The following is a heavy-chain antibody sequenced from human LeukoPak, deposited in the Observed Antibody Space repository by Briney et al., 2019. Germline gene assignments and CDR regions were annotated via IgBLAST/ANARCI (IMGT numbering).Heavy chain of an antibody. Sequence: SETLSLTCTVSGGSISSYYWSWIRQPPGKGLEWIGEINHSGSTNYNPSLKSRVTISVDTSKNQFSLKLSSVTAADTAVYYCARVLQRYGHRTDDYWGQGTLVTVSS. V-gene: IGHV4-34*01. J-gene: IGHJ4*02. CDR1: GGSISSYY. CDR3: ARVLQRYGHRTDDY. D-gene: IGHD5-18*01. CDR2: INHSGST.